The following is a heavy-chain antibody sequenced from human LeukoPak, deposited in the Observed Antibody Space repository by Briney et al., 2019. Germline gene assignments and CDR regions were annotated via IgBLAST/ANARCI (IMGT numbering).Heavy chain of an antibody. J-gene: IGHJ6*03. CDR2: IIPILGIA. V-gene: IGHV1-69*04. CDR3: AREGDGYCSSTSCQYYYYYMDV. Sequence: SVKVSCKASGGTFSSYTISWVRQAPGQGLEWMGRIIPILGIANNAQKFQGRVTITADKSTSTAYMELSSLRSEDTAVYYCAREGDGYCSSTSCQYYYYYMDVWGKGTTVTVSS. CDR1: GGTFSSYT. D-gene: IGHD2-2*03.